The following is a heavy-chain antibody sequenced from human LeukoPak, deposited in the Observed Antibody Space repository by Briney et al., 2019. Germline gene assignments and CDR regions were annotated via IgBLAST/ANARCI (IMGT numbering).Heavy chain of an antibody. J-gene: IGHJ4*02. CDR2: IYSGGST. CDR1: GFTVSSNY. D-gene: IGHD3-3*01. CDR3: ARGSADFWSGYYVTHYFDY. V-gene: IGHV3-66*01. Sequence: PGGSLRLSCAASGFTVSSNYMSWVRQAPGNGLEWVSVIYSGGSTYYADSVKGRFTISRDNSKNTLYLQMNSLRAEDTAVYYCARGSADFWSGYYVTHYFDYWGQGTLVTVSS.